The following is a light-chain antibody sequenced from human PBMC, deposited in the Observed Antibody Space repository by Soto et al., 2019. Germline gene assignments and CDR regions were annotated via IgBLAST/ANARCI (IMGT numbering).Light chain of an antibody. Sequence: QSALTQPPSVSGSPGQSVTISCTGTSRDVGSYNHVSWYQQPPGSAPKLMIYDVSNRPSGVPDRFSGSKSGNTASLTISGLQAEDEADYYCSSYTISSSFVVFGGGTKLNVL. CDR3: SSYTISSSFVV. CDR2: DVS. CDR1: SRDVGSYNH. V-gene: IGLV2-18*02. J-gene: IGLJ2*01.